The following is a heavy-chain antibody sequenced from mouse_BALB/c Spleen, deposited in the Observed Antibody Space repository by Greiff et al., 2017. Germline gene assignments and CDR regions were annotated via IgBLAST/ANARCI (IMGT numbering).Heavy chain of an antibody. D-gene: IGHD1-1*01. V-gene: IGHV5-4*02. CDR1: GFTFSDYY. Sequence: DVMLVESGGGLVKPGGSLKLSCAASGFTFSDYYMYWVRQTPEKRLEWVATISDGGSYTYYPDSVKGRFTISRDNAKNNLYLQMSSLKSEDTAMYYCARGGVYGSSYGWFAYWGQGTLVTVSA. CDR3: ARGGVYGSSYGWFAY. CDR2: ISDGGSYT. J-gene: IGHJ3*01.